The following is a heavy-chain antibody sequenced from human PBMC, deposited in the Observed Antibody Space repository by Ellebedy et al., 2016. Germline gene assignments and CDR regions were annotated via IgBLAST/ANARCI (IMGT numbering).Heavy chain of an antibody. Sequence: SETLSLTXTVSGGSISSGDYYWSWIRQPPGKGLEWIGYIYYSGSTYYNPSLKSRVTISVDTSKNQFSLKLSSVTAADTAVYYCARARLYCSSTSCAVYFDYWGQGTLVTVSS. CDR3: ARARLYCSSTSCAVYFDY. J-gene: IGHJ4*02. CDR2: IYYSGST. CDR1: GGSISSGDYY. V-gene: IGHV4-30-4*01. D-gene: IGHD2-2*01.